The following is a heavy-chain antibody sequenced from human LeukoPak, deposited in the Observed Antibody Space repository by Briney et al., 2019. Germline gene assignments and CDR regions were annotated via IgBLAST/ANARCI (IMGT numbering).Heavy chain of an antibody. V-gene: IGHV4-4*07. CDR1: GGSISSYY. CDR3: ARTAGYNILTGYYTT. D-gene: IGHD3-9*01. CDR2: IYTSGST. Sequence: SETLSLTCTVSGGSISSYYWSWVRQPAGKGLEWIGRIYTSGSTNYNPSLKSRVTISVDTSKNQFSLKLSSVTAADTAVYYCARTAGYNILTGYYTTWGQGTLVTVSS. J-gene: IGHJ4*02.